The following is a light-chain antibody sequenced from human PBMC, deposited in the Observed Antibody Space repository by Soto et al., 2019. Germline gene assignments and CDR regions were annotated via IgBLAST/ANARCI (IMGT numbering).Light chain of an antibody. J-gene: IGKJ1*01. CDR2: KAS. V-gene: IGKV1-5*03. CDR1: QTISSW. Sequence: DIQMSQVASTRPGPVGDRVTITCRASQTISSWLAWYQQKPGKAPKLLIYKASTLKSVVPSRFSGSGSGTDFTLTISSLQPDDFATYYCQHYNSYSEAFGQGTKVDI. CDR3: QHYNSYSEA.